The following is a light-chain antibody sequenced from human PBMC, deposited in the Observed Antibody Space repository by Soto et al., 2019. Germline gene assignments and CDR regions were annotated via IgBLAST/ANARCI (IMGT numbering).Light chain of an antibody. CDR3: SSYTSGSTLL. CDR2: EVS. J-gene: IGLJ2*01. V-gene: IGLV2-14*01. Sequence: QSVLTQPASVSGSPGQSITISCTGTSSDVGGYNYVSWYQQHPGKAPKLMIYEVSKRPSGVSNRFSGSKSGNTASLTISGLQAEYEADYYCSSYTSGSTLLFGGGTKVTVL. CDR1: SSDVGGYNY.